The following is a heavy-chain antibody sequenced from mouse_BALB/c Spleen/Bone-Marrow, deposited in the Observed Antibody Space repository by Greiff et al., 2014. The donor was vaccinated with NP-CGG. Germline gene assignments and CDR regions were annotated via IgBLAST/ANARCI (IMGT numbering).Heavy chain of an antibody. CDR3: ARLDVGGY. V-gene: IGHV5-17*02. CDR1: GLTFSSFG. Sequence: EVQVVESGGGLVQPGGSRKLSCAASGLTFSSFGMHWVRQAPEKGLEWVAYISDGSSTIYYADTVKGRFTIFRDNPKNTLFLQMTSLRSEDTAMYYCARLDVGGYWGQGTTLTVSS. CDR2: ISDGSSTI. J-gene: IGHJ2*01.